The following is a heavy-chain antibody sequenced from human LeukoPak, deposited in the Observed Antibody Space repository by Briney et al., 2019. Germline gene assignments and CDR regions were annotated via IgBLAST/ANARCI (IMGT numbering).Heavy chain of an antibody. Sequence: GGSLTLSCAASGVTVSTNDMTWVRQAPGKGLEWASVLYSDGNTKYADSVQGRFTISRDNSKNTLYLDMNSLSPDDTAVYYCARGVEPLAANTLAYWGQGTLVTVSS. CDR1: GVTVSTND. V-gene: IGHV3-53*01. J-gene: IGHJ4*02. D-gene: IGHD1-14*01. CDR2: LYSDGNT. CDR3: ARGVEPLAANTLAY.